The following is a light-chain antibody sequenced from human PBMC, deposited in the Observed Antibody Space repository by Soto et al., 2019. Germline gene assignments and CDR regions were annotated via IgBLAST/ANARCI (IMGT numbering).Light chain of an antibody. J-gene: IGKJ1*01. Sequence: DIQMTQSRSTLPASVGDRVTIACWASQSISNWLAWYQQKPGTAPKVLIYHASNLQSGVPPRFSGSGSGTDFTLAISSLQPEDSATYYCLQDINYPWTFGQGTKVDIK. V-gene: IGKV1-5*01. CDR1: QSISNW. CDR2: HAS. CDR3: LQDINYPWT.